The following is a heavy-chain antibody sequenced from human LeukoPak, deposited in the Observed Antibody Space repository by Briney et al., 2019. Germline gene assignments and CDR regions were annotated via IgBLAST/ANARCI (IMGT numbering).Heavy chain of an antibody. V-gene: IGHV1-2*02. CDR2: INPNSGGT. CDR3: ARAATAMVHPYDY. Sequence: ASVKVSCKASGYTSTTYGISWVRQAPGQGLEWMGWINPNSGGTNYAQKFQGRVTMTRDTSISTAYMELSRLRSDDTAVYYCARAATAMVHPYDYWGQGTLVTVSS. CDR1: GYTSTTYG. D-gene: IGHD5-18*01. J-gene: IGHJ4*02.